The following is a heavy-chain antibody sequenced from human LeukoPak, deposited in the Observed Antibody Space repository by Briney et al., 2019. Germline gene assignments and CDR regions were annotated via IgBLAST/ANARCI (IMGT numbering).Heavy chain of an antibody. V-gene: IGHV3-9*01. D-gene: IGHD7-27*01. Sequence: SLRLSCAASGFTFDDYAMHWVRQAPGKGLEWVSGISWNSGSIGYADSVKGRFTISRDNAKNSLYLQMNSLRAEDTAVYYCARIQTGDQSDYWGQGTLVTVSS. CDR3: ARIQTGDQSDY. CDR2: ISWNSGSI. J-gene: IGHJ4*02. CDR1: GFTFDDYA.